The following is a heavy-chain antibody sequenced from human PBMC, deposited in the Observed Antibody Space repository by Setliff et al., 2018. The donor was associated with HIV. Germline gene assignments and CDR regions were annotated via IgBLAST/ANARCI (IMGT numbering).Heavy chain of an antibody. CDR1: GGSFTSRSYY. V-gene: IGHV4-39*01. J-gene: IGHJ3*02. CDR3: ARSKTFYDFWGGYYTHGAFKI. D-gene: IGHD3-3*01. Sequence: PSETLSLTCTVSGGSFTSRSYYWGWIRQPPGKGLEWIGSIFYSGTTYYNPSLKSRFTISVDTSKNQFSLNLTSVTAADTAVYYCARSKTFYDFWGGYYTHGAFKIWGLGTMVSVSS. CDR2: IFYSGTT.